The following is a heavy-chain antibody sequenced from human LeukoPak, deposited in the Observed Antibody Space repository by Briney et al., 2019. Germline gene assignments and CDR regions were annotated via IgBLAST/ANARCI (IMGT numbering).Heavy chain of an antibody. Sequence: GGSLRLSCAASGFTFSSYWMHWVLQAPGKGLVWVSRINMDGSSTYYADSVKGRFTISRDNAKNTLYLQMTSLRPEDTAVYFCAREGTGDYLDYWGQGTRVTVSS. V-gene: IGHV3-74*01. CDR1: GFTFSSYW. J-gene: IGHJ4*02. D-gene: IGHD7-27*01. CDR2: INMDGSST. CDR3: AREGTGDYLDY.